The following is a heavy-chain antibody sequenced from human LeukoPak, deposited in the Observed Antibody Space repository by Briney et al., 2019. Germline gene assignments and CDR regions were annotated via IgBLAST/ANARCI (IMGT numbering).Heavy chain of an antibody. CDR2: IHSSGST. V-gene: IGHV4-59*08. D-gene: IGHD1-26*01. Sequence: PSETLSLTCTVSGGSITSYYWMWIRQPPGKGLEWIGYIHSSGSTNYNPSLKSRVTMSVDTSKNQFSLKLSSVTAADTAVYYCARGWELPDTFDIWGQGTMVTVSS. CDR1: GGSITSYY. J-gene: IGHJ3*02. CDR3: ARGWELPDTFDI.